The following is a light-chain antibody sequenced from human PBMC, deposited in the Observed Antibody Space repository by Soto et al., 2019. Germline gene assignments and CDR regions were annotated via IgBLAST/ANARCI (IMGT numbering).Light chain of an antibody. Sequence: EIVMTQSPATLSVSPGERVTISCRASQSVSSNLAWYQQKPGQAPRLLIYGASTRATGIPARFSGSGSGTEFTLTISSLQSEDFAVYYCQQYHNWPPFTFGQGTKLEIK. CDR3: QQYHNWPPFT. CDR2: GAS. J-gene: IGKJ2*01. V-gene: IGKV3-15*01. CDR1: QSVSSN.